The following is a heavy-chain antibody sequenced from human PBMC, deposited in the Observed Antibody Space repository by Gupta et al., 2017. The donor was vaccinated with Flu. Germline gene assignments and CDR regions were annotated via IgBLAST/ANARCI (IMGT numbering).Heavy chain of an antibody. CDR2: ISSSGVP. CDR3: ARGHWDS. Sequence: EVQLVESGGGLVQPGGSLRLSCAASGFPFCGFDMIWGRQAPGKGLEWVSFISSSGVPYYTDSVKGRFTISRDNAKNSVYLQMDSLRAEDTAFYYCARGHWDSWGQGTLVTVSS. CDR1: GFPFCGFD. V-gene: IGHV3-48*03. J-gene: IGHJ4*02.